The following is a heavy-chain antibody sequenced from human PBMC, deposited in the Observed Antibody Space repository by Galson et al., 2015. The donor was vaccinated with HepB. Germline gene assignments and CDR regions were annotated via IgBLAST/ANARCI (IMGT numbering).Heavy chain of an antibody. Sequence: SLRLSCAASGFTFSNYAMHWVRQAPGQGLEYVRDISSDGGGTNYADSVKGRFTISRDNSKNTLFLQMRSLRPEDTAVYFCVKRVSSGSGSFRPYKWFDRWGQGTLVTVSS. CDR2: ISSDGGGT. V-gene: IGHV3-64D*06. CDR1: GFTFSNYA. CDR3: VKRVSSGSGSFRPYKWFDR. J-gene: IGHJ5*02. D-gene: IGHD3-10*01.